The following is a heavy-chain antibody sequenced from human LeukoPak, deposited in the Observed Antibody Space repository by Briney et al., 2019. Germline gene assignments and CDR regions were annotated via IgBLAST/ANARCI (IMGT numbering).Heavy chain of an antibody. CDR1: GFAFNSHG. D-gene: IGHD3-10*01. J-gene: IGHJ4*02. CDR3: AKFQELRSDCYDY. V-gene: IGHV3-23*01. Sequence: GGSLRLSCATSGFAFNSHGMNWVRQAPGKGLEWVSAISGSGGSTYYADSVKGRFTISRDNSKNTLYLQMNSLRAEDTAVYYCAKFQELRSDCYDYWGQGTLVTVSS. CDR2: ISGSGGST.